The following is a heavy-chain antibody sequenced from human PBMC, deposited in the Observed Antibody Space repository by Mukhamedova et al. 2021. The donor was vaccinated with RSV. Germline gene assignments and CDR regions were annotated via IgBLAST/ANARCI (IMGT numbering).Heavy chain of an antibody. CDR3: ARPRSVYSLGVPVDY. J-gene: IGHJ4*02. CDR2: DGSNR. V-gene: IGHV3-30-3*01. D-gene: IGHD5/OR15-5a*01. Sequence: DGSNRYYADSVKGRFTISRDNSKNTLYLQMNSLRAEDTAVYYCARPRSVYSLGVPVDYWGQGTLVTVSS.